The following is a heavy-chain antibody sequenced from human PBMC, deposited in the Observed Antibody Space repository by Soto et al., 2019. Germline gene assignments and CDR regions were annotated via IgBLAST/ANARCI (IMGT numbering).Heavy chain of an antibody. Sequence: EVQLVESGGGLVQPGRSLRLSCAASGFTFDDYAMHWVRQAPGKGLEWVSGISWNSGSIGYADSVKGRFTISRDNAENSLYLQMNSLRAEDTALYYCAKDISGIAAAGGWFDPWGQGTLVTVSS. D-gene: IGHD6-13*01. CDR1: GFTFDDYA. CDR2: ISWNSGSI. J-gene: IGHJ5*02. CDR3: AKDISGIAAAGGWFDP. V-gene: IGHV3-9*01.